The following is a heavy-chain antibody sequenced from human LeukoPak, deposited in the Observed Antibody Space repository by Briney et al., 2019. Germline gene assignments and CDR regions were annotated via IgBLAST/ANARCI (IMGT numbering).Heavy chain of an antibody. D-gene: IGHD6-13*01. V-gene: IGHV3-20*01. CDR3: ARVWGTADGIYMPSDY. J-gene: IGHJ4*02. Sequence: VTLTLSCAASGFTFDDYGMSWLRQAPGKGLEWVSGINCNGCSTGYADSVRGRFTIARDTATNSLYLQRNSLRGEDTAVYHCARVWGTADGIYMPSDYWGQGTLVTVSS. CDR1: GFTFDDYG. CDR2: INCNGCST.